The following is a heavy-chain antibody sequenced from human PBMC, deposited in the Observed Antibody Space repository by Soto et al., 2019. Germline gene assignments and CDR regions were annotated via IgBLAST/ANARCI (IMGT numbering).Heavy chain of an antibody. V-gene: IGHV4-34*01. CDR1: GGSLSGNY. CDR3: ARTTAAIHLNY. CDR2: THHSGST. D-gene: IGHD2-21*02. Sequence: SETLSLTCAVYGGSLSGNYWGWIRQPPGKGLEWIGETHHSGSTAYNPSLKSRVTISVDTSRNQFSLKLNSVTAADTAVYYCARTTAAIHLNYWSQGTLFTVSS. J-gene: IGHJ4*02.